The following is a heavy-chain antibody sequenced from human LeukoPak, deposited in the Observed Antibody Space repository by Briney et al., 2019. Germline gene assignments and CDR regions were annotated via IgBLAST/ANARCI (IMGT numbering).Heavy chain of an antibody. CDR1: GGSFSGYY. CDR3: ARARPYSSGWYGDKYFQH. V-gene: IGHV4-34*01. J-gene: IGHJ1*01. D-gene: IGHD6-19*01. CDR2: INHSGST. Sequence: SETLSLTCAVYGGSFSGYYGSWIRQPPGKGLEWIGEINHSGSTNYNPSLKSRVTISVDTSKNQFSLKLSSVTAADTAVYYCARARPYSSGWYGDKYFQHWGQGTLVTVSS.